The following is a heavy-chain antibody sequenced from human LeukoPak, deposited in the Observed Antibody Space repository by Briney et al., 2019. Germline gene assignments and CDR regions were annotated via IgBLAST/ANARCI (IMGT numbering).Heavy chain of an antibody. V-gene: IGHV4-34*01. CDR1: GGSFSGYY. Sequence: SETLSLTCAVYGGSFSGYYWSWIRQSPGKGLEWIGEINHSGSTNYSPSLKSRVTISVDTSKNQFSLKLSSVTAADTAVYYCARQAMVDNWFDPWGREPWSPSPQ. J-gene: IGHJ5*02. D-gene: IGHD5-18*01. CDR2: INHSGST. CDR3: ARQAMVDNWFDP.